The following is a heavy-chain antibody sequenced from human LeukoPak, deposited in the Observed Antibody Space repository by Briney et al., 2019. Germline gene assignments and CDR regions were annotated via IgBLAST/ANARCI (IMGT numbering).Heavy chain of an antibody. CDR2: IYRGDSDT. D-gene: IGHD6-13*01. CDR1: GYRFTIYW. J-gene: IGHJ1*01. Sequence: GESLKISCKGSGYRFTIYWSVWVPQMPGKGLEWMGIIYRGDSDTRYMSSFRGQVTISADKSISTAYLQWSSLKASDTALYYCARHDIGGASSSWYIYWGQGTLVTVSS. V-gene: IGHV5-51*01. CDR3: ARHDIGGASSSWYIY.